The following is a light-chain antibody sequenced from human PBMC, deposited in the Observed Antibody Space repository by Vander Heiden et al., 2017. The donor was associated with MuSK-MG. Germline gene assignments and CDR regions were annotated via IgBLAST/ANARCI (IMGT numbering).Light chain of an antibody. Sequence: VEGAAGLSITISCTVTSSHLGGYNDVSWYQQHPGNVPKLMIYDVTNRPSGVSNFFSASKSGNTASPTISGPQVEEADEYYSYSYTSTNGGVFGGGTKLTVL. CDR3: YSYTSTNGGV. J-gene: IGLJ3*02. CDR2: DVT. V-gene: IGLV2-14*03. CDR1: SSHLGGYND.